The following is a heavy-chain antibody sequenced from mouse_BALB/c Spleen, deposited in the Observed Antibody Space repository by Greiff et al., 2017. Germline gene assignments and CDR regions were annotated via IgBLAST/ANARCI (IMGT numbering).Heavy chain of an antibody. CDR1: GYTFTDYV. Sequence: QVQLKQSGPELVKPGASVKMSCKASGYTFTDYVISWVKQRTGQGLEWIGEIYPGSGSTYYNEKFKGKATLTADKSSNTAYMQLSSLTSEDSAVYFCARWRRPYYGSSYDYAMDYWGQGTSVTVSS. D-gene: IGHD1-1*01. CDR3: ARWRRPYYGSSYDYAMDY. V-gene: IGHV1-77*01. CDR2: IYPGSGST. J-gene: IGHJ4*01.